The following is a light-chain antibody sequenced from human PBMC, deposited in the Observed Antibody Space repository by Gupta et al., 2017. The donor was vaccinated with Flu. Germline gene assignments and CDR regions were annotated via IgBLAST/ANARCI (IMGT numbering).Light chain of an antibody. V-gene: IGKV3-15*01. CDR1: QSVSSN. CDR3: QQYDKWPLT. J-gene: IGKJ1*01. CDR2: GAS. Sequence: GERATLSCRASQSVSSNLAWYQQKPGQAPKLLIYGASTRATAIPARFSGIGSGTEFTLTISSLQSEDFAVYYCQQYDKWPLTFGQGTKVEIK.